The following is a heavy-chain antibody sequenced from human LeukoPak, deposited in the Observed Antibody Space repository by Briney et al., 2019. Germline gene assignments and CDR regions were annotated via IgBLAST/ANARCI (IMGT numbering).Heavy chain of an antibody. Sequence: GASVKVSCKAPGGTFSSYAISWVRQAPGQGLEWMGGIIPIFGTANYAQKFQGRVTITADESTSTAYMELSSLRSEDTAVYYCARESSYYGSGSLGLRAPTDYGMDVWGQGTTVTVSS. V-gene: IGHV1-69*13. CDR2: IIPIFGTA. J-gene: IGHJ6*02. CDR3: ARESSYYGSGSLGLRAPTDYGMDV. D-gene: IGHD3-10*01. CDR1: GGTFSSYA.